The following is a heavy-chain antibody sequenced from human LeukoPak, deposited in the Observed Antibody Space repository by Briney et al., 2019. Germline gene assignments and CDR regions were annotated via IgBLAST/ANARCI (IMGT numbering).Heavy chain of an antibody. D-gene: IGHD3-22*01. CDR3: ARDHTDSSGYWAEYFQH. CDR2: VYYSGTT. V-gene: IGHV4-39*07. Sequence: PSETLSLTCSVSGGSISLSYYYWGWIRQPPGKALEWIGSVYYSGTTSYNPSLKSRVTMSVDTSKNQFSLKLSSVTAADTAVYYCARDHTDSSGYWAEYFQHWGQGTLVTVSS. J-gene: IGHJ1*01. CDR1: GGSISLSYYY.